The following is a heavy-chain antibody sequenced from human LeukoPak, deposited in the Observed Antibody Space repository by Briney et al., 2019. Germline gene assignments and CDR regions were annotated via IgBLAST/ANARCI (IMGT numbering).Heavy chain of an antibody. Sequence: GGSLRLSCAASGFTFSSYGMHWVRQAPGKGLEWVAFIRYDGSNKYYADSVKGRFTISRDNAKNSLYLQMNSLRAEDTAVYYCARALSRWPHWGPFDYWGQGTLVTVSS. D-gene: IGHD7-27*01. CDR1: GFTFSSYG. J-gene: IGHJ4*02. CDR3: ARALSRWPHWGPFDY. V-gene: IGHV3-30*02. CDR2: IRYDGSNK.